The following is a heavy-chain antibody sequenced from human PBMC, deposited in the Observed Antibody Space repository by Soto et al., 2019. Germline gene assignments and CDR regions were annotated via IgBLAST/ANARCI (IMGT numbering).Heavy chain of an antibody. V-gene: IGHV1-2*02. J-gene: IGHJ4*02. CDR3: ASPAVFGYSSSWYGSGLDY. D-gene: IGHD6-13*01. Sequence: ASVKVSCKASGYTFTGYYMHWVRQAPGQGLEWMGWINPNSGGTNYAQRFQGRVTMTRDTSISTAYMELSRLRSDDTAVYYCASPAVFGYSSSWYGSGLDYWGQGTLVTVSS. CDR2: INPNSGGT. CDR1: GYTFTGYY.